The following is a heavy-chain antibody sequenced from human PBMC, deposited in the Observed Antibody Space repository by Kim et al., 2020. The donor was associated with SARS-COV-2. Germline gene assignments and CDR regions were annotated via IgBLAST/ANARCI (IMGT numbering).Heavy chain of an antibody. CDR2: IDPKDSFI. D-gene: IGHD3-10*01. CDR1: RYNFTNYW. CDR3: GGFDYGKFYFYGMDV. Sequence: GESLKISCKGPRYNFTNYWINWVRQMPGKGLEWIGRIDPKDSFINYNPSFQGHVTLFVDKSVSTAYLQWSSLQASDTATYYCGGFDYGKFYFYGMDVLGQGTTVTVS. J-gene: IGHJ6*02. V-gene: IGHV5-10-1*01.